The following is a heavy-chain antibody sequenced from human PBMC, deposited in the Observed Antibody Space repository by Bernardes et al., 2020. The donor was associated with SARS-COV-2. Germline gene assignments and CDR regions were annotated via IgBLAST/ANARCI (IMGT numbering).Heavy chain of an antibody. CDR1: TFRNYA. V-gene: IGHV3-23*01. CDR2: ISGSGGYT. J-gene: IGHJ4*02. CDR3: ARVQQQLVFDY. Sequence: TFRNYALSWVRQAPGKGLEWVSTISGSGGYTYYADSVKGRFTISRDNSKNTLYLQMNSLRAEDTAVYYCARVQQQLVFDYWGQGTLVTVSS. D-gene: IGHD6-13*01.